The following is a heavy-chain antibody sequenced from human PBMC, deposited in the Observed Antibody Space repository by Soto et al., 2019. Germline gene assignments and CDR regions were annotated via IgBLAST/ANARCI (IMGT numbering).Heavy chain of an antibody. CDR1: GYTFNSYG. J-gene: IGHJ3*01. D-gene: IGHD3-16*02. V-gene: IGHV1-8*02. Sequence: ASVKVSCKASGYTFNSYGISWVRQALGQGLEFMGWINPSGRNTGYTQKFQGRVTITWSTPTNTAYMDLSGLRSEDTAVYYCARYRTKVPVAFDVWGQGTMVTVSS. CDR2: INPSGRNT. CDR3: ARYRTKVPVAFDV.